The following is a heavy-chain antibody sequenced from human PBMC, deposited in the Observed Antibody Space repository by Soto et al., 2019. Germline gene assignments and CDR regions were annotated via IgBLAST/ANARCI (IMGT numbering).Heavy chain of an antibody. V-gene: IGHV3-7*01. J-gene: IGHJ4*02. CDR1: GFTFSNYW. Sequence: AGGSLRLSCAASGFTFSNYWMSWVRQAPGKGLEWVANIKQDGSAKYYVDSVKGRFSISRDNAKNSLYLQMNRLRAEDSAVYYCASRVGAAHYFDFWGQGTLVTVSS. CDR2: IKQDGSAK. CDR3: ASRVGAAHYFDF. D-gene: IGHD2-15*01.